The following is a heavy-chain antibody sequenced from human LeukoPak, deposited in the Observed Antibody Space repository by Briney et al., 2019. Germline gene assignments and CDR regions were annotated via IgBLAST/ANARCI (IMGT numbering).Heavy chain of an antibody. CDR1: GGSISSGSYY. CDR3: AGIHYYDSSGYGP. V-gene: IGHV4-61*01. J-gene: IGHJ5*02. D-gene: IGHD3-22*01. Sequence: SETLSLTCTVSGGSISSGSYYWGWIRQPPGKGLEWIGYIYYSGSTNYNPSLKSRVTISVDTSKNQFSLKLSSVTAADTAVYYCAGIHYYDSSGYGPWGQGTLVTVSS. CDR2: IYYSGST.